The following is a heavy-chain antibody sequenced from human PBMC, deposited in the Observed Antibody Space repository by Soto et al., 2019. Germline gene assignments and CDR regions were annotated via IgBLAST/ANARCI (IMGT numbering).Heavy chain of an antibody. Sequence: QVQLVQSGAEMKKPGSSVKVSCQSSGGTFNTYAMNWVRQAPGQGPEWMGDISPMFGAANYAPKFQGRVTITADESTGTSYMQLSSLTSEDTALYFCAREVQVHTPAFVYWGQATVVTVSS. D-gene: IGHD3-10*01. J-gene: IGHJ4*02. V-gene: IGHV1-69*19. CDR3: AREVQVHTPAFVY. CDR2: ISPMFGAA. CDR1: GGTFNTYA.